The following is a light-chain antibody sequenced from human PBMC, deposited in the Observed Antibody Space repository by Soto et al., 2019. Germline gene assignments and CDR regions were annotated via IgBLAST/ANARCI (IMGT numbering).Light chain of an antibody. CDR2: RDG. J-gene: IGLJ3*02. V-gene: IGLV1-47*01. CDR3: AVWDDSLTGWV. CDR1: SSNIGSHY. Sequence: QSVLAQPPSASGTPGQSLTISCAGSSSNIGSHYVYWYRHLPGTAPKLLIFRDGQRPSGVPDRFFGSKSGTSASLAISGLRSEDEAHYYCAVWDDSLTGWVFGGGTKVTVL.